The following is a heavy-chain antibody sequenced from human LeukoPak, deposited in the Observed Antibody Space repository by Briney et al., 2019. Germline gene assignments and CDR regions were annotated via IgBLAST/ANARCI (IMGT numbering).Heavy chain of an antibody. CDR2: IKQDGSEK. CDR1: GFTFSSYW. D-gene: IGHD6-13*01. J-gene: IGHJ4*02. Sequence: PGGSLRLSCAASGFTFSSYWMSWVRQAPGKGLEWVANIKQDGSEKYYVDSVKGRFTISRDNAKNSLYLQMNSLRAEDTAVYYCARDPLRIATAGRGTLYWGQGTLVTVSS. CDR3: ARDPLRIATAGRGTLY. V-gene: IGHV3-7*01.